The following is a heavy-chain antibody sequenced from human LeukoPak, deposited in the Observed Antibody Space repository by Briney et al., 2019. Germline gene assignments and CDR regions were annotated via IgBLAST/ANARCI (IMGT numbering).Heavy chain of an antibody. CDR1: GYTLIGYY. Sequence: AASVKVSCKASGYTLIGYYMHWVRQDPGQGLEWMGWINPNSGGANYAQKFQGRVTMTRDTSISTAYMELSRLRSDDTAVYYCARDVGDYYGSGSYYDYWGQGTLVTVSS. J-gene: IGHJ4*02. CDR2: INPNSGGA. V-gene: IGHV1-2*02. D-gene: IGHD3-10*01. CDR3: ARDVGDYYGSGSYYDY.